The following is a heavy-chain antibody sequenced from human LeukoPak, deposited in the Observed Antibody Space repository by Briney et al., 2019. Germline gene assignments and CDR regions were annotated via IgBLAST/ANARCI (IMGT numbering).Heavy chain of an antibody. D-gene: IGHD6-13*01. CDR1: GGSISSYY. CDR3: ARPSRRSVVAAAGFFYYYYMDV. CDR2: IYTSGST. V-gene: IGHV4-4*09. J-gene: IGHJ6*03. Sequence: SETLSLTCTVSGGSISSYYWSWIRQPPGKGLEWIGYIYTSGSTNYNPSLKSRVTISVDTSKNQFFLKLSSVTAADTAVYYCARPSRRSVVAAAGFFYYYYMDVWGKGTTVTVSS.